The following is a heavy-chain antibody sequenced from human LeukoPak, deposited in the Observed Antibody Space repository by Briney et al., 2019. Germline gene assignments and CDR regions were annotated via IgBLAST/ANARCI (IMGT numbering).Heavy chain of an antibody. CDR2: ISGTDTTT. CDR3: AKGHDTRTATLDY. Sequence: GGSLRLSCAASGFTFSTYAMNWVRQAPGKGVEWVTAISGTDTTTYYADSVKGRFTISRDNSKNTLYLQMNSLRAEDTALYYCAKGHDTRTATLDYWGQGTLVTVSS. D-gene: IGHD1-1*01. V-gene: IGHV3-23*01. CDR1: GFTFSTYA. J-gene: IGHJ4*02.